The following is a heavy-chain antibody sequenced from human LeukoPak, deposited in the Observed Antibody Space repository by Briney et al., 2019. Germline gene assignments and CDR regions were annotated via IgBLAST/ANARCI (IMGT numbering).Heavy chain of an antibody. J-gene: IGHJ4*02. CDR1: GYTFTSYG. D-gene: IGHD1-1*01. Sequence: GASVKVSCKASGYTFTSYGISWVRQAPGQGLEWMVWISAYNGNTNYAQKLQGRVTMTTDTSTSTAYMELRSLRPDDTAVYYCARDSSRYDLTYFDYWGQGTLVTVSS. V-gene: IGHV1-18*01. CDR2: ISAYNGNT. CDR3: ARDSSRYDLTYFDY.